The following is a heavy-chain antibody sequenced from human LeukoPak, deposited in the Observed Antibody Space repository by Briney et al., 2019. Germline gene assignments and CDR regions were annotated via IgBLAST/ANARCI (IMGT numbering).Heavy chain of an antibody. CDR3: ARGGGNWNHIFLLYY. J-gene: IGHJ4*02. V-gene: IGHV4-59*01. CDR1: GGSISSYY. Sequence: PSETLSLTCTVAGGSISSYYWSWIRQPPGKGLEWVGYIYYSGSTNYNPSLKSRVTISVDTSKNQFSLKLSSATAADTAVYYCARGGGNWNHIFLLYYWGQGTLVTVSS. CDR2: IYYSGST. D-gene: IGHD1-14*01.